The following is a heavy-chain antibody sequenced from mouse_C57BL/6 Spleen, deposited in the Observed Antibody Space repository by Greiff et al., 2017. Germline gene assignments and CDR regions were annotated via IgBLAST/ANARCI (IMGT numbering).Heavy chain of an antibody. CDR1: GYTFTDYE. Sequence: VQLQQSGAELVRPGASVTLSCKASGYTFTDYEMHWVKQTPVHGLEWIGAIDPEPGGTAYNQKFKGKAILTADKSSSTAYMELRSLTSEDSAVYYCTRSELGRDYAMDYWGQGTSVTVSS. CDR2: IDPEPGGT. J-gene: IGHJ4*01. D-gene: IGHD4-1*01. V-gene: IGHV1-15*01. CDR3: TRSELGRDYAMDY.